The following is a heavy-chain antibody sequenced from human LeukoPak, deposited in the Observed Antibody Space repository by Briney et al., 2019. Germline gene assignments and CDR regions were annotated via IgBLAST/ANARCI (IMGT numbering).Heavy chain of an antibody. CDR1: GYTFANYG. Sequence: ASVKVSCKASGYTFANYGINWVRQAPGQGLDWIGWISLENGNAGYAQRVQGRVTLTTDTSTSTAYMELRSLRSDDTAVYYCARVTYVRPYQLDYWGQGTLVSISS. CDR2: ISLENGNA. V-gene: IGHV1-18*01. J-gene: IGHJ4*02. CDR3: ARVTYVRPYQLDY. D-gene: IGHD2-2*01.